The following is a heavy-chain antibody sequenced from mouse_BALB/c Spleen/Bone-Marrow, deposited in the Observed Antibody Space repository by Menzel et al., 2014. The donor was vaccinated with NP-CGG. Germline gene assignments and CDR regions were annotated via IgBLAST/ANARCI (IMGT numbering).Heavy chain of an antibody. CDR1: GYTFTSYW. V-gene: IGHV1-69*02. J-gene: IGHJ4*01. CDR2: IYPSDSYT. CDR3: TRSTSYAMDY. Sequence: QVQLQQSGAELVRPGASVKLSCKASGYTFTSYWINWVKQRPGQGLEWIGNIYPSDSYTNYNQKFKDKATLTVDKSSSTAYMQLSSPTSEDSAVYYCTRSTSYAMDYWGQGTSVTVSS.